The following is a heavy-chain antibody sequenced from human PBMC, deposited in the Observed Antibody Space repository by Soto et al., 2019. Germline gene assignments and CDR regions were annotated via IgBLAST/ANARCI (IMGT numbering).Heavy chain of an antibody. Sequence: EVQLLESGGGLVQPGESLRLSCAASGFTFSSYAMSWVRQAPGKGLEWVSTISGSGGSTHYADSVKGQFTISRDNSQNMLYLQVNSLRAEDTAVYYCAKSIVAVAGPVDYWGQGTLVTVSS. V-gene: IGHV3-23*01. D-gene: IGHD6-19*01. CDR3: AKSIVAVAGPVDY. J-gene: IGHJ4*02. CDR1: GFTFSSYA. CDR2: ISGSGGST.